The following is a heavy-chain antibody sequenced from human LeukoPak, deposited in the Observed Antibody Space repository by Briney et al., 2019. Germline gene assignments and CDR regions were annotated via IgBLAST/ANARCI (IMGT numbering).Heavy chain of an antibody. D-gene: IGHD3-22*01. CDR3: ARGDYDSSALNNWFDP. CDR2: ISSSSSYI. J-gene: IGHJ5*02. CDR1: GFTFSSYS. Sequence: GGSLRLSCAAPGFTFSSYSMNWVRQAPGKGLEWVSSISSSSSYIYYADSVKGRFTISRDNAKNSLYLQMNSLRAEDTAVYYCARGDYDSSALNNWFDPWGQGTLVTVSS. V-gene: IGHV3-21*01.